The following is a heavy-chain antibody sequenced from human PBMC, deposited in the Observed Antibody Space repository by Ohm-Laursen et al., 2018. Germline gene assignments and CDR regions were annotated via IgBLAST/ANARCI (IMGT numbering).Heavy chain of an antibody. Sequence: SLRLSCAAPGFTFSSYAMSWVRQAPGKGLEWVSAISGSGGSTYYADSVKGRFTISRDNSKNTLYLQMNSLRAEDTAVYYCAKIPNTQWYFDYWGQGTLVTVSS. V-gene: IGHV3-23*01. CDR2: ISGSGGST. CDR3: AKIPNTQWYFDY. CDR1: GFTFSSYA. D-gene: IGHD6-19*01. J-gene: IGHJ4*02.